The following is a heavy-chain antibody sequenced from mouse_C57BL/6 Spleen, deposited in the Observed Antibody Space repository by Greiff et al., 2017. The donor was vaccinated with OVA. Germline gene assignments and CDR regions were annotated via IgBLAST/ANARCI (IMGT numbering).Heavy chain of an antibody. D-gene: IGHD1-1*01. CDR3: ARKSYAGDY. CDR1: GYTFTSYW. Sequence: QVQLKQPGAELVRPGSSVKLSCKASGYTFTSYWMDWVKQRPGQGLEWIGNIYPSDSETHYNQKFKDKATLTVDKSSSTAYMQLSSLTSEDSAVYYCARKSYAGDYWGQGTTLTVSS. V-gene: IGHV1-61*01. CDR2: IYPSDSET. J-gene: IGHJ2*01.